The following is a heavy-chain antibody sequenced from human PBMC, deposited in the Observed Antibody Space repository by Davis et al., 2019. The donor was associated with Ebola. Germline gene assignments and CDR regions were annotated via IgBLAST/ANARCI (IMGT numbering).Heavy chain of an antibody. D-gene: IGHD2-2*02. CDR1: GGSISSSSYY. CDR3: ARGEWVVPAAIGVGNYYGMDV. J-gene: IGHJ6*02. Sequence: MPSETLSLTCTVSGGSISSSSYYWGWIRQPPGKGLEWIGSIYYSGSTYYNPSLKSRVTISVDTSKNQFSLKLSSVTAADTAVYYCARGEWVVPAAIGVGNYYGMDVWGQGTTVTVS. CDR2: IYYSGST. V-gene: IGHV4-39*01.